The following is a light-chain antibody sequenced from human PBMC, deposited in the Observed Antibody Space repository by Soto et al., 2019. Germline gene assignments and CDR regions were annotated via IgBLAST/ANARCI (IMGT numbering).Light chain of an antibody. Sequence: EIVMTQSPATLSVSPGERATLSCRASQSVSRYLAWYQQKPGQAPRLLIYDASNRATGIPARFSGSGSGTDFTLTISRVEPEDFAVYYCQQYSPSPPYTFGQGTKVDIK. J-gene: IGKJ2*01. CDR2: DAS. V-gene: IGKV3-11*01. CDR1: QSVSRY. CDR3: QQYSPSPPYT.